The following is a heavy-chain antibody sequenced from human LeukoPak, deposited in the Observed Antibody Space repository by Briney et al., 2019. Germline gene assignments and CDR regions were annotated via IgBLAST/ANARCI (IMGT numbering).Heavy chain of an antibody. CDR2: IYYSGST. CDR1: GGSISSSSYY. D-gene: IGHD3-22*01. CDR3: ARPGIYDSSGYYDPFSKYFDL. J-gene: IGHJ2*01. V-gene: IGHV4-39*01. Sequence: NSSETLSLTCTVSGGSISSSSYYWGWIRQPPGKGLEWIGSIYYSGSTYYNPSLKSRVTISVDTSKNQFSLKLSSVTAADTAVYYCARPGIYDSSGYYDPFSKYFDLWGRGTLVTVSS.